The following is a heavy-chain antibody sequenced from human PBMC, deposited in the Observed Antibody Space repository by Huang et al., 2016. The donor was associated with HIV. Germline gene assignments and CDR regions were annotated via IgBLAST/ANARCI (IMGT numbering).Heavy chain of an antibody. J-gene: IGHJ4*02. D-gene: IGHD3-3*01. CDR2: SYYRGST. CDR1: GDSISSSSYY. V-gene: IGHV4-39*01. Sequence: QLQLQESGPGLVKPSETLSLTCTVSGDSISSSSYYWGWIRQPPGKGLEWIGSSYYRGSTYYNPSRNSRVTISVDTSKNQFSLKLSSVTAADTAVYYCARHAIRYDFWSGYFHYWGQGTLVTVSS. CDR3: ARHAIRYDFWSGYFHY.